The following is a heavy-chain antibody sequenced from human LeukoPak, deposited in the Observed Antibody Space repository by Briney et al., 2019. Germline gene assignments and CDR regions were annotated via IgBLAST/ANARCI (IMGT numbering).Heavy chain of an antibody. CDR2: ISGSGGST. V-gene: IGHV3-23*01. CDR3: AKESLVVVAVPDAFDI. Sequence: PGGSLRLSCAASGFTFSSYAMSWVRQAPGKGLEWVSAISGSGGSTYYADSVKGRFTISRDSSKNTLYLQMNSLRAEDTAVYYCAKESLVVVAVPDAFDIWGQGTMVTVSS. J-gene: IGHJ3*02. CDR1: GFTFSSYA. D-gene: IGHD2-15*01.